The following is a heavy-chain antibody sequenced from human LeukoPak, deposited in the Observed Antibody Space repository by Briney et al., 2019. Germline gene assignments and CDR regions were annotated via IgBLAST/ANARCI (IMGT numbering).Heavy chain of an antibody. CDR2: IYYSGST. CDR3: ARDHCSSTSCYRSIDY. J-gene: IGHJ4*02. D-gene: IGHD2-2*02. CDR1: GGSISSHY. Sequence: PSETLSLTCTVSGGSISSHYWSWIRQPPGKGLEWIGYIYYSGSTNYNPSLKSRVTISVDTSKNRFSLKLSSVTAADTAVYYCARDHCSSTSCYRSIDYWGQGTLVTVSS. V-gene: IGHV4-59*11.